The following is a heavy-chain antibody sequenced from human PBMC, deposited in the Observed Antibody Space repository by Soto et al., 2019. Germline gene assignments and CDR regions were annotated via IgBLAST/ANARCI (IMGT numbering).Heavy chain of an antibody. CDR1: GYPVTAYY. D-gene: IGHD3-3*01. Sequence: QLHLVQSGAVVKKPGASVTVSCSASGYPVTAYYMHWVRQAPGRGLEWMGGINPATGAAKYTQSFQGRVTMTSDTSTSTGFMELSGLTSEDTAVFSCARGGGVGVAGSAAFDMWGQGTLVTVSS. CDR3: ARGGGVGVAGSAAFDM. J-gene: IGHJ3*02. CDR2: INPATGAA. V-gene: IGHV1-2*02.